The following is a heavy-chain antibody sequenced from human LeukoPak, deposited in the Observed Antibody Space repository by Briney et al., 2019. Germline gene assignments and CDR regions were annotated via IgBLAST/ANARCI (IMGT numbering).Heavy chain of an antibody. D-gene: IGHD6-13*01. CDR2: ISSSSSTI. Sequence: GGSLRLSCAASGFTFNSYSMNWVRQAPGKGLEWVSFISSSSSTIYYADSVKGRFTISRDNGKKSLYLQMNSLRAEDTAVYYCAISIAAAGTIDYWGQGTLVTVSS. J-gene: IGHJ4*02. CDR3: AISIAAAGTIDY. V-gene: IGHV3-48*01. CDR1: GFTFNSYS.